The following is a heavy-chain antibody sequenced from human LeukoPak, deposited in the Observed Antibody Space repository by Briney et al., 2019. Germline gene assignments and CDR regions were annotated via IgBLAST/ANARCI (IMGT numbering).Heavy chain of an antibody. CDR1: GFTFRTYW. D-gene: IGHD2-2*01. CDR3: ATDLQPFDY. Sequence: GGSLRLSCDASGFTFRTYWMTWVRQAPGKGLEWVANIKQDGREQNYVDSVKGRFTISRDNANNSLYLQMNTLRAEDTAVYYCATDLQPFDYWGQGTLVTVSS. J-gene: IGHJ4*02. V-gene: IGHV3-7*04. CDR2: IKQDGREQ.